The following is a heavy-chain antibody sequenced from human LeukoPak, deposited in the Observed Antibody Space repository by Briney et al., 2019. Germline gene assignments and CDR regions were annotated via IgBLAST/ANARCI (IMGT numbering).Heavy chain of an antibody. D-gene: IGHD3-16*01. CDR1: GFSFSTYW. J-gene: IGHJ4*02. Sequence: PGGSLRLSCAASGFSFSTYWMHWVRQVPGKGPKWVSHITPVGSSTNYADSVKGRFTISRDNAKNTLYLQMNSLRAEATAVYYCSTQISRGGNWGKGTLVTVSS. CDR2: ITPVGSST. CDR3: STQISRGGN. V-gene: IGHV3-74*01.